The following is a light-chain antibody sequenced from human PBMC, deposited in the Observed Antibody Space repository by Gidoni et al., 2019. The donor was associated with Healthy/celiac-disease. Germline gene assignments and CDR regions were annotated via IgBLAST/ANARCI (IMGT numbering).Light chain of an antibody. CDR1: QSVRTS. V-gene: IGKV3-11*01. CDR2: EAS. CDR3: QQRRDWPLT. J-gene: IGKJ5*01. Sequence: EIVLTQSPATLPVSPGERVTLSCRASQSVRTSLGWYQQKRGQPPRLLIYEASNRASGIPGRFSGSGSGTDFTLTITSLEPEDFAVYYCQQRRDWPLTFGQXTRLEIK.